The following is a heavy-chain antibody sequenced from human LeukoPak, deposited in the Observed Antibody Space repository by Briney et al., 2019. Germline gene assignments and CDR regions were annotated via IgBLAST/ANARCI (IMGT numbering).Heavy chain of an antibody. CDR2: IHYSGTT. CDR1: GGSISPYY. J-gene: IGHJ4*02. Sequence: SETLSLTCTVSGGSISPYYWSWIRQPPGKGLEWIGYIHYSGTTNYNPSLKSRVTMSVDTSNNHLSLRLTSVSAADTAVYYCARHISSGGTYAHFDYWGQGTLVTVSS. CDR3: ARHISSGGTYAHFDY. D-gene: IGHD1-26*01. V-gene: IGHV4-59*08.